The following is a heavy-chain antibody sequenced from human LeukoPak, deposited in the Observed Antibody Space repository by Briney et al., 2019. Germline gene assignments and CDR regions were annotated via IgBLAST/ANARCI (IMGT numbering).Heavy chain of an antibody. J-gene: IGHJ4*01. CDR2: ISGSGGST. Sequence: QTGGSLRLSCAASGFTFSSYAMSWVRQAPGKGLEWVSAISGSGGSTYYADSVKGRFTISRDNSKNTLYLQMNSLRAEDTAVYYCAKDLGFGELGLDYWGHGTLVTVSS. CDR1: GFTFSSYA. CDR3: AKDLGFGELGLDY. D-gene: IGHD3-10*01. V-gene: IGHV3-23*01.